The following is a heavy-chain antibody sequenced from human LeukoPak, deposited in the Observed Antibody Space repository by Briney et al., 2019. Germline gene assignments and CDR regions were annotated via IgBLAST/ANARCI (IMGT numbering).Heavy chain of an antibody. Sequence: ASVKVSCKASGYIFTGYYMHWVRQAHGQGLEWMGWINPNSGSTNYAQKFQGRVTMTRDTSISTAYMELRSLRSDDTAVYYCARVDYYDSSGLGKYYFDYWGQGTLVTVSS. D-gene: IGHD3-22*01. CDR3: ARVDYYDSSGLGKYYFDY. V-gene: IGHV1-2*02. CDR2: INPNSGST. CDR1: GYIFTGYY. J-gene: IGHJ4*02.